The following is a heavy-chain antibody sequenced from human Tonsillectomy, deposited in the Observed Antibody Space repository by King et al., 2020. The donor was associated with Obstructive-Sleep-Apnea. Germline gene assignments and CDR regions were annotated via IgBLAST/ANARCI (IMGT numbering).Heavy chain of an antibody. D-gene: IGHD2-21*02. J-gene: IGHJ3*01. V-gene: IGHV3-30*02. CDR2: IRFEGSYK. CDR1: DFTFSSYG. CDR3: AKDRRDRLLSNDAFDV. Sequence: VQLVESGGGVVQPGGSLRLSCAASDFTFSSYGMHWVRQHPGKGLEWVAFIRFEGSYKTYADSVKGRFTISRDNSKNTLYLQMNSLRPEDTAVYYCAKDRRDRLLSNDAFDVWGHGTTVTVSS.